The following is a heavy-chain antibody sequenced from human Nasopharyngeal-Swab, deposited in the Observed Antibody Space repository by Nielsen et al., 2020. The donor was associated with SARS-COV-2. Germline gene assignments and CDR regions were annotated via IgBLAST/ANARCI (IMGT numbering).Heavy chain of an antibody. Sequence: GSLRLSCTVSGGSISSYYWSWIRQPPGKGLEWIGYIYYSGSTNYNPSLKSRVTISVDTSKNQFSLKLSSVTAADTAVYYCARVGGSYAHYFDYWGQGTLVTVSS. D-gene: IGHD1-26*01. CDR2: IYYSGST. CDR3: ARVGGSYAHYFDY. J-gene: IGHJ4*02. V-gene: IGHV4-59*01. CDR1: GGSISSYY.